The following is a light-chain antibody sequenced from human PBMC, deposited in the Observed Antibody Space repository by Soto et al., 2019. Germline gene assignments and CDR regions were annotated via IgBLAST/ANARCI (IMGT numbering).Light chain of an antibody. CDR2: GAS. Sequence: EIVLTQSPGTLSLSPGERATLSCRASQSVSGTYLAWYQQRPGQAPRLLIYGASSRATGIPDRFSGSVSGTDFTLTISRLEPEDFAVYYCQQYGSSPLTFGGGTKVDIK. CDR1: QSVSGTY. V-gene: IGKV3-20*01. CDR3: QQYGSSPLT. J-gene: IGKJ4*01.